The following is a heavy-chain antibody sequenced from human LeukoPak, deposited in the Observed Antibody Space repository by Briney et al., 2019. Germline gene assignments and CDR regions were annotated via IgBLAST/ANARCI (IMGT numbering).Heavy chain of an antibody. CDR1: GFIFSSYE. CDR3: ARDYYDSSGYHHDAFDI. J-gene: IGHJ3*02. D-gene: IGHD3-22*01. V-gene: IGHV3-48*03. Sequence: PGGSLRLSCAASGFIFSSYEMSWVRQAPGKGLEWVSYISSSGRTMYYADSVKGRFTVSRDNAKNSLYLQMNSLRAEDTAVYYCARDYYDSSGYHHDAFDIWGQGTMVTVSS. CDR2: ISSSGRTM.